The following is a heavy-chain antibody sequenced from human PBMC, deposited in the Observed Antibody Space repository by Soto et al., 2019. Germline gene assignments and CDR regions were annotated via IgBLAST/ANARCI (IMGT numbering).Heavy chain of an antibody. J-gene: IGHJ4*02. CDR1: GFTFSSYW. D-gene: IGHD3-9*01. V-gene: IGHV3-7*03. Sequence: SGGSLRLSCAASGFTFSSYWMSWVRQAPGKGLEWVANIKQDGSEKYYVDSVKGRFTISRDNAKNSLYLQMNSLRAEDTAVYYCARARNAVLRYFDWFSYYFDYWGQGTLVTVSS. CDR3: ARARNAVLRYFDWFSYYFDY. CDR2: IKQDGSEK.